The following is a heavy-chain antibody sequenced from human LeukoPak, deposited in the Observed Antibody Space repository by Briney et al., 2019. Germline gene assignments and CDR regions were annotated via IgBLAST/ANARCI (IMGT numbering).Heavy chain of an antibody. Sequence: SVKVSCKASGGTFSSYAISWVRQAPGQGLEWMGGIIPIFGTANYAQKFQGRVTITADESTSTAYMELSSLRSEDTAVYYCARDQYDSSGYYYVNYYYYGMDVWGQGTTVTVSS. V-gene: IGHV1-69*13. J-gene: IGHJ6*02. CDR3: ARDQYDSSGYYYVNYYYYGMDV. CDR2: IIPIFGTA. CDR1: GGTFSSYA. D-gene: IGHD3-22*01.